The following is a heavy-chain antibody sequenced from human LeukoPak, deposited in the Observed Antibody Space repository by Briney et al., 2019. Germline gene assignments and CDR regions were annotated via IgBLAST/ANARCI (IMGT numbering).Heavy chain of an antibody. Sequence: SVKVSCKVSGYTFTDYYMHWVQQAPGQGLEWMGGIIPIFGTANYAQKFQGRVTITADESTSTAYMELSSLRSEDTAVYYCARSPYIVVVPAETYNWFDPWGQGTLVTVSS. J-gene: IGHJ5*02. D-gene: IGHD2-2*01. CDR3: ARSPYIVVVPAETYNWFDP. V-gene: IGHV1-69*13. CDR2: IIPIFGTA. CDR1: GYTFTDYY.